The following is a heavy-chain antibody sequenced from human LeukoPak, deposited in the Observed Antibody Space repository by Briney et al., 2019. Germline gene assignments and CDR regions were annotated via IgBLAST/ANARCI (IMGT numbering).Heavy chain of an antibody. CDR2: ISSKGGST. J-gene: IGHJ4*02. CDR3: ASGVVSGSYSIFDY. CDR1: GFTFSSYA. Sequence: GGSLRLSCSASGFTFSSYAMHWVRQAPGKGLEYVSAISSKGGSTYYADSVKGRFTISRDNAKNSLYLQMNSLRAEDTAVYYCASGVVSGSYSIFDYWGQGTLVTVSS. V-gene: IGHV3-64*04. D-gene: IGHD1-26*01.